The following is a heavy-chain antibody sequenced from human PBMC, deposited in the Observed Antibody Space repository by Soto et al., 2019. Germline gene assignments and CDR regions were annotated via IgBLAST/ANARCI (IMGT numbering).Heavy chain of an antibody. J-gene: IGHJ6*02. CDR1: GGSISSGDYY. V-gene: IGHV4-30-4*01. Sequence: SETLSLTCTVSGGSISSGDYYWSWIRQPPGKGLEWIGYIYYSGSTYYNPSLKSRVTISVDTSKNQFSLKLSSVTAADTAVYYCARGGIVLMVYALYYYYGMDVWGQGTTVTVSS. CDR2: IYYSGST. CDR3: ARGGIVLMVYALYYYYGMDV. D-gene: IGHD2-8*01.